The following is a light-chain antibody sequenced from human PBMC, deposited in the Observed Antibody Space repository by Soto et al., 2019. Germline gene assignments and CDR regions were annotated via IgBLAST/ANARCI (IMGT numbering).Light chain of an antibody. J-gene: IGLJ1*01. CDR2: DVS. CDR1: SSDVGGYNY. Sequence: QSALTQPASVSGSPGQSINISCTGTSSDVGGYNYVSGYQHHPGKAPKLIIYDVSNRPSGVSNPFSGSKSGNTASLTISGLQPEDEADYYCSSYTTSNTRQIVFGTGTKVTVL. V-gene: IGLV2-14*03. CDR3: SSYTTSNTRQIV.